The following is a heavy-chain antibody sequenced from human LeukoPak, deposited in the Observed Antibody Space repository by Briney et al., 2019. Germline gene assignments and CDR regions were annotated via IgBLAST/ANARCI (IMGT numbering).Heavy chain of an antibody. Sequence: GGSLRLSCAASGFSFSDNYMSWLRQAPGKGLEGVSVIFTRGTTYFRDSVKGRFTLSRDNSKNTLHLQMNSLRPEDTAIYYCARASRGSGYYPFDDWGQGTLVSVSS. D-gene: IGHD5-12*01. CDR2: IFTRGTT. CDR3: ARASRGSGYYPFDD. CDR1: GFSFSDNY. J-gene: IGHJ4*02. V-gene: IGHV3-53*01.